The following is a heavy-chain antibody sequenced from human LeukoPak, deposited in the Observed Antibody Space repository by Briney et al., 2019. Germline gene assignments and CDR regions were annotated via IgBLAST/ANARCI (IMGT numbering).Heavy chain of an antibody. Sequence: GFLGLSCAASGFTGRIKHMNWVRQAPGEGLEWVSVIYSGGNTYYADSVKGRFTISRDNSKNTVYLQMNSLRAEDTAVYYCARGETSSYDYWGQGTLVTVSS. V-gene: IGHV3-53*01. J-gene: IGHJ4*02. CDR1: GFTGRIKH. D-gene: IGHD2-2*01. CDR2: IYSGGNT. CDR3: ARGETSSYDY.